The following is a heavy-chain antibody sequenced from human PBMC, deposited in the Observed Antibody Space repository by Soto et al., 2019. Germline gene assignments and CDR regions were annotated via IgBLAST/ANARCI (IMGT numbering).Heavy chain of an antibody. Sequence: QVQRVQSGAEVKKPGASVKVSCKAYGYTFSSYGLSWVRQAPGQGLEWMGWISAYSGNTVYTQRFKGRLTMATDTSKGTAYMELRSLRSDDTAVYYCARDFYQSSGYCDYWGQGTLVTVSS. V-gene: IGHV1-18*01. CDR2: ISAYSGNT. CDR3: ARDFYQSSGYCDY. CDR1: GYTFSSYG. D-gene: IGHD3-22*01. J-gene: IGHJ4*02.